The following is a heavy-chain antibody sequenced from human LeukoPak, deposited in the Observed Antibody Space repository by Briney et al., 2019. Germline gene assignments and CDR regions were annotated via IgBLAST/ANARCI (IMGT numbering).Heavy chain of an antibody. J-gene: IGHJ3*02. Sequence: QSSETLSLTCTVSGGSISSYYWSWIRQPPGKGLEWIGYIYYSGSTNYNPSLKSRVTISVDTSKNQFSLKLSSVTAADTAVYYCARDRSISVIAHAFHIWGQGTMVTVSS. CDR2: IYYSGST. V-gene: IGHV4-59*12. CDR1: GGSISSYY. D-gene: IGHD3-22*01. CDR3: ARDRSISVIAHAFHI.